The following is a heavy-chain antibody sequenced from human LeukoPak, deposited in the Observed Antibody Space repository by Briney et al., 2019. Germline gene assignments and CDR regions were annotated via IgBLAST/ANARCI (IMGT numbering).Heavy chain of an antibody. V-gene: IGHV3-23*01. CDR3: AKDLKYYDSSGGFDY. Sequence: QAGGSLRLSCAASGFTFSDYYMSWIRQAPGKGLEWVSAISGSGGSTYYADSVKGRFTISRDNSKNTLYLQMNSLRAEDTAVYYCAKDLKYYDSSGGFDYWGQGTLVTVSS. D-gene: IGHD3-22*01. J-gene: IGHJ4*02. CDR1: GFTFSDYY. CDR2: ISGSGGST.